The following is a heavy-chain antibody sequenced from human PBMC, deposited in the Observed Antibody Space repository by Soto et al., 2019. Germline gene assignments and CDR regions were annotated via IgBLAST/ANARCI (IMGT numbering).Heavy chain of an antibody. CDR3: ARGQLPIRVVAVAATPVY. D-gene: IGHD2-15*01. Sequence: QVQLVQSGAEVKKPGASVKVSCKASGYTFTSYYMHWVRQAPGQGLEWMGIINPSGGSTSYAQKFQGRVTMTRDTSTSTVYMELSSLRSEDTAVYYCARGQLPIRVVAVAATPVYWGQGTLVTVSS. CDR1: GYTFTSYY. CDR2: INPSGGST. V-gene: IGHV1-46*01. J-gene: IGHJ4*02.